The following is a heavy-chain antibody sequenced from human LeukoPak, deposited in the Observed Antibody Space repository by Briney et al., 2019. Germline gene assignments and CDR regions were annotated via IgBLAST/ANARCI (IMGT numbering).Heavy chain of an antibody. Sequence: PGGSLRLSCAASGFTVSSNYMSWVRQAPGKGLEWVSVIYSGGSKYYADSVKGRFTISRDNSKNTLYLQTNSLRAEDTAVYYCARFITMVRGRGFDYWGQGTLVTVSS. D-gene: IGHD3-10*01. CDR2: IYSGGSK. CDR3: ARFITMVRGRGFDY. CDR1: GFTVSSNY. J-gene: IGHJ4*02. V-gene: IGHV3-66*01.